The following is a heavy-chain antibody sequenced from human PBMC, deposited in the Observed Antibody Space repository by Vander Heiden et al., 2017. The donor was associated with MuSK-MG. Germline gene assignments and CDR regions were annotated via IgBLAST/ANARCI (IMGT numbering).Heavy chain of an antibody. CDR1: GSTFPSYY. CDR2: ITPRGGDT. J-gene: IGHJ4*02. CDR3: AREGAGPGEAAGMGRYFDY. V-gene: IGHV1-46*01. Sequence: VQLVQSGAEVKTPGASVKVSCKASGSTFPSYYMHWLRQAPGYGVEWMGIITPRGGDTTDAQEFRDRVTMTRDTSTSTVYMEVSSLGSEDTAAYYCAREGAGPGEAAGMGRYFDYWGQGTRGTVSS. D-gene: IGHD6-13*01.